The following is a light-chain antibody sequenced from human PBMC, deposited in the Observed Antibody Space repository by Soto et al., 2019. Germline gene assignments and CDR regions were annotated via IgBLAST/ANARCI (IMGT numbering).Light chain of an antibody. Sequence: EVVMTQSPATVSVSPGERATLSCRASERMYSAYLGWYQQKPGQAPRLLIYGTSSRATGIPDGFSGSGSGTDFTLTISRLEPEDFAVYYCQQYGNSPITFGQGTRLEIK. CDR3: QQYGNSPIT. CDR1: ERMYSAY. J-gene: IGKJ5*01. CDR2: GTS. V-gene: IGKV3-20*01.